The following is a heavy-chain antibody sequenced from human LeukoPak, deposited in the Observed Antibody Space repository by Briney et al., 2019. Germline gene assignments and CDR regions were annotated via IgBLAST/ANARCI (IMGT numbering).Heavy chain of an antibody. CDR3: TTEYYYGSGSYTLDP. D-gene: IGHD3-10*01. V-gene: IGHV3-15*01. CDR1: GFTFSNAW. CDR2: IKSKTDGGTT. J-gene: IGHJ5*02. Sequence: GGSLRLSCAASGFTFSNAWMSWVRQAPGKGLEWVGRIKSKTDGGTTDYAAPVKGRFTISRDDSKNTLYLQMNSLKTEDTAVYYCTTEYYYGSGSYTLDPWGQGTLVTVSS.